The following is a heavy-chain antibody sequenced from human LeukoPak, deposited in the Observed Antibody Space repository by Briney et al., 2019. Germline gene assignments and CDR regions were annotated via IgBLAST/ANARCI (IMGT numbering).Heavy chain of an antibody. CDR1: GYTFTGYY. Sequence: GASVKVSCKASGYTFTGYYIHWVRQAPGQGLEWMGWINSISGGTNYAQKFQGRVTMTRDTSISTAYMELTWLRSDDTAVYYCARDPGHYYDSSGYYPPGYWGQGTLVTVSS. CDR3: ARDPGHYYDSSGYYPPGY. J-gene: IGHJ4*02. V-gene: IGHV1-2*02. CDR2: INSISGGT. D-gene: IGHD3-22*01.